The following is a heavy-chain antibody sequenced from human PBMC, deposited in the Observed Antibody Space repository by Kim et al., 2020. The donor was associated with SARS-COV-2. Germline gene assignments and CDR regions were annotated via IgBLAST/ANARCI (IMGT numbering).Heavy chain of an antibody. CDR1: GLTFSRYW. Sequence: GGSLRLSCAASGLTFSRYWMHWVRQAPGKGQVWVSRINTDGSSTFYADSVKGRFTISRDNAKNTLYLQMNSLRADDTAVYYCARGWGPGYWGQGTLVTVSS. CDR3: ARGWGPGY. J-gene: IGHJ4*02. CDR2: INTDGSST. V-gene: IGHV3-74*01. D-gene: IGHD3-16*01.